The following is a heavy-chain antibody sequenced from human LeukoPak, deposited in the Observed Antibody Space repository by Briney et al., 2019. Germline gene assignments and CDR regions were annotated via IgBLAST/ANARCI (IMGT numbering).Heavy chain of an antibody. D-gene: IGHD3-3*01. CDR1: GYTFVNYY. CDR2: INPSGDST. V-gene: IGHV1-46*01. CDR3: ARLPYDEPDY. J-gene: IGHJ4*02. Sequence: ASVKVSCKASGYTFVNYYMHWVRQAPGQGLEWMGIINPSGDSTTYAQKFQGRVTMTRDTSTSTVYMELSSLRSEDTAVYFCARLPYDEPDYWGQGTLVTVSS.